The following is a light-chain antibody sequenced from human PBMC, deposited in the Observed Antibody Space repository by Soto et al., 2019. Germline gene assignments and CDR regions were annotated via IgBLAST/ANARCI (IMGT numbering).Light chain of an antibody. CDR1: QSITSSY. J-gene: IGKJ1*01. Sequence: EIVLTQSPGTLSLSPGERATLSCRASQSITSSYLAWHQQKPGQAPRLLISGTISRATGIPDRFSGSGSGTDFTLTISRLEPEDFAVYYCQQYGSPLWTFGQGTKV. CDR2: GTI. CDR3: QQYGSPLWT. V-gene: IGKV3-20*01.